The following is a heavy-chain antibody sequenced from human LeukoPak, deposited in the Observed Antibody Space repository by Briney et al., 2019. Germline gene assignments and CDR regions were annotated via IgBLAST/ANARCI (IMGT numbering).Heavy chain of an antibody. CDR3: ASLSGSYGLDFDY. CDR1: GGSISSYY. V-gene: IGHV4-59*01. CDR2: IYYSGST. Sequence: PSETLSLTCTVSGGSISSYYWSWIRQPPGKGLEWIGYIYYSGSTNYNPSLKSRVTISVDTSKNQFSLKLSSATAADTAVYYCASLSGSYGLDFDYWGQGTLVTVSS. D-gene: IGHD1-26*01. J-gene: IGHJ4*02.